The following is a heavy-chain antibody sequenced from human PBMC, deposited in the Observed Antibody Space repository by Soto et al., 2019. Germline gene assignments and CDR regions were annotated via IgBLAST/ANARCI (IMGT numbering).Heavy chain of an antibody. D-gene: IGHD3-10*01. Sequence: QVQLVESGGGVVQPGRSLRLSCTASGFTFTSYGFHWVRQAPGKGLEWVAVIWYDGSNKFYADSVKGRFSISRDDSKNTVYLQMNSLRAEDTAVYYCARDRALWLFDYWGQGALVTVSS. V-gene: IGHV3-33*01. CDR2: IWYDGSNK. CDR1: GFTFTSYG. CDR3: ARDRALWLFDY. J-gene: IGHJ4*02.